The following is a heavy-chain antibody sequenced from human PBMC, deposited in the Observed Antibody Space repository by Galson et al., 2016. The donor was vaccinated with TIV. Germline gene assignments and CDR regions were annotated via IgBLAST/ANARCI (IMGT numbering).Heavy chain of an antibody. CDR3: ARRGPRYGKFDY. J-gene: IGHJ6*02. Sequence: SGAEVKKPGESLKISCEASGYRFATYWIAWVRQKPGKGLEWMGIVYPDDSDTTYNPSFQGQVTFSADKSINTAFLQWSSLEASDTAMYYCARRGPRYGKFDYWGQGTTVTVSS. CDR2: VYPDDSDT. CDR1: GYRFATYW. D-gene: IGHD4-17*01. V-gene: IGHV5-51*01.